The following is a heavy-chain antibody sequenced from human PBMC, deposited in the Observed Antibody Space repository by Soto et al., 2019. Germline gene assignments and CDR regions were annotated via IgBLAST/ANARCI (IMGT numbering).Heavy chain of an antibody. Sequence: SETLSLTCAVYGGSFSGYYWSWIRQPPGKGLEWIGEINHSGSTNYNPSLKSRVTISVDTSKNQFSLKLSSVTAADTTVYYCARSPLVVGAYFDYWGQGTLVTVSS. V-gene: IGHV4-34*01. CDR1: GGSFSGYY. J-gene: IGHJ4*02. CDR3: ARSPLVVGAYFDY. D-gene: IGHD1-26*01. CDR2: INHSGST.